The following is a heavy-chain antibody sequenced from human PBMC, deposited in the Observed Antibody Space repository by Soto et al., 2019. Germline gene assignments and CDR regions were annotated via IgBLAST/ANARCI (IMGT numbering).Heavy chain of an antibody. CDR1: GFTFSSYA. D-gene: IGHD3-3*01. CDR2: ISGSGGST. CDR3: AKVYRITIRYDAFDI. J-gene: IGHJ3*02. V-gene: IGHV3-23*01. Sequence: EVQLLESGGGLVNPGGSLRLSFAASGFTFSSYAMTWVRQAPGKGRGGVSAISGSGGSTYYADSVKGRFTISRDNSKNTLYLQMNSLRAEDTAVYYCAKVYRITIRYDAFDIWGQGTMVTVSS.